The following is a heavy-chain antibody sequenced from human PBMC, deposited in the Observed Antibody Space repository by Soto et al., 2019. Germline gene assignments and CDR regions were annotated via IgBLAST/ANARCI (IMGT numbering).Heavy chain of an antibody. CDR2: IRSKAYGGTT. V-gene: IGHV3-49*03. CDR3: TRAGFDYGGNSGTGYFDY. Sequence: GGSLRLSCTASGFTFGDYAMSWFRQAPGKGLEWVGFIRSKAYGGTTEYAASVKGRFTISRDDSKSIAYLQMNSLKTEDTAVYYCTRAGFDYGGNSGTGYFDYWGQGTLVTVSS. CDR1: GFTFGDYA. J-gene: IGHJ4*02. D-gene: IGHD4-17*01.